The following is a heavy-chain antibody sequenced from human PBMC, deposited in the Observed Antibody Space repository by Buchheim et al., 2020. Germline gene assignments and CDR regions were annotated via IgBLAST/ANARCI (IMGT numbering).Heavy chain of an antibody. D-gene: IGHD6-19*01. CDR3: ARYSSTSVDWFDP. CDR1: GFTFSTYV. V-gene: IGHV3-48*01. CDR2: INGGSTGI. Sequence: EVQLVESGGGLVQPGGSLRLSCAASGFTFSTYVMNWVRQAPGKGLEWVSYINGGSTGIYYADSVKCRFTIPRDNAKKSLYLQMNSLRAEDTAGYYCARYSSTSVDWFDPWGQGTL. J-gene: IGHJ5*02.